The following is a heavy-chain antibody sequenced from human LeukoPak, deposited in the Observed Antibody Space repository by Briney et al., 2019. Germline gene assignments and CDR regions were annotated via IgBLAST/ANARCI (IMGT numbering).Heavy chain of an antibody. V-gene: IGHV3-7*01. D-gene: IGHD3-22*01. Sequence: PGGSLRLSCAASGFTFTSYWMSWVRQAPGKGLEWVANIKQDGTEKYYVDSVKGRFTISRDNAKNSLYLQMNSLRAEDTAVYYSARRSPYYDSSGYSGYFDYWGQGTPVTVSS. J-gene: IGHJ4*02. CDR1: GFTFTSYW. CDR2: IKQDGTEK. CDR3: ARRSPYYDSSGYSGYFDY.